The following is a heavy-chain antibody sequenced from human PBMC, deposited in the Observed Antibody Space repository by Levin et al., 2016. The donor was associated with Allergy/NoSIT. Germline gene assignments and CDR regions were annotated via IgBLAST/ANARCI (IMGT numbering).Heavy chain of an antibody. J-gene: IGHJ4*02. CDR3: AKRSGGFAAPIDY. V-gene: IGHV3-23*01. CDR2: ISNSGTST. Sequence: GESLKISCAASGFTFSSYAMSWVRQVPGKGLQWVSTISNSGTSTFYADAVKGRFTITRDNSRNTLYLQMSSLRAEDTAQYYCAKRSGGFAAPIDYWGQGTLVAVSS. D-gene: IGHD6-13*01. CDR1: GFTFSSYA.